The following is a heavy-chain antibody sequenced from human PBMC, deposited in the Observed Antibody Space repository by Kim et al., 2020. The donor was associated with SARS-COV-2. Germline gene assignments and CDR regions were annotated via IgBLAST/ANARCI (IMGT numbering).Heavy chain of an antibody. D-gene: IGHD2-15*01. CDR3: ARGGSLGYCSGGSCLTSYLYYYYYGMDV. V-gene: IGHV4-34*01. CDR1: GGSFSGYY. CDR2: INHSGST. Sequence: SETLSLTCAVYGGSFSGYYWSWIRQPPGKGLEWIGEINHSGSTNYNPSLKSRVTISVDTSKNQFSLKLSSVTAADTAVYYCARGGSLGYCSGGSCLTSYLYYYYYGMDVWGQGTTVTVSS. J-gene: IGHJ6*02.